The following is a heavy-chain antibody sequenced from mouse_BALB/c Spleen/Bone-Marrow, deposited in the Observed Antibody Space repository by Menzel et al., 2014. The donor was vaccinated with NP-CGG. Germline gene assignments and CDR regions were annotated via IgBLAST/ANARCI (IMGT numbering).Heavy chain of an antibody. J-gene: IGHJ4*01. CDR1: GFTFNTYA. CDR3: VRHMDY. CDR2: IRSKSNNYAT. Sequence: EVKLMESGGGLVQPKGSLKLSCAASGFTFNTYAMNWVRPAPGKGLEWVARIRSKSNNYATYYADSVKDRFTISRDDSQSMLYLQMNNLKTEDTAMYYCVRHMDYWGQGTSVTVSS. V-gene: IGHV10-1*02.